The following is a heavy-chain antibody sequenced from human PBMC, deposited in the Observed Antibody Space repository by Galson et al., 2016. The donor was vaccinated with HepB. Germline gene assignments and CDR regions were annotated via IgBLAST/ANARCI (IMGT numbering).Heavy chain of an antibody. D-gene: IGHD3-10*01. CDR1: GDSVYNNGAA. CDR2: TFYRSTWEN. V-gene: IGHV6-1*01. Sequence: CAISGDSVYNNGAAWVWIRQSPSRGLEWLGRTFYRSTWENHYAGSVKNRITNSPDTSRNRFSLHLNSVTPEDTAVYYCARAVMLGRGMDVWGQGTTVTVSS. CDR3: ARAVMLGRGMDV. J-gene: IGHJ6*02.